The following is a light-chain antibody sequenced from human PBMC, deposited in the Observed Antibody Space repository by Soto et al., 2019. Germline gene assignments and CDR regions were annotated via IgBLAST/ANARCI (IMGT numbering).Light chain of an antibody. CDR1: SSNIGGNS. CDR3: GSWNSSLSAYV. CDR2: NDN. J-gene: IGLJ1*01. Sequence: QSVLTQPPSISAAPRQKVTISRPGNSSNIGGNSLSWYQHLPETAPKLLIYNDNTRPSGIPGRFSGSKSRTSATLGITGFQTGDEADYYCGSWNSSLSAYVFGTGTKVTVL. V-gene: IGLV1-51*01.